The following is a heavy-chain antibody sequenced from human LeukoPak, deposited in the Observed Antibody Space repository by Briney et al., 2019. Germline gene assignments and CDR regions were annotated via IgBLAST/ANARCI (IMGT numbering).Heavy chain of an antibody. CDR2: IYYSGST. Sequence: PSETLSLTCTVSGGSISSYYWSWIRQPPGKGLEWIGYIYYSGSTNYNPSLKSRVTISVDTSKNQFSLKLSSVTAADTAVYYCARERYCSSTSCRYGMDVWGQGTTVTVSS. CDR1: GGSISSYY. D-gene: IGHD2-2*01. CDR3: ARERYCSSTSCRYGMDV. V-gene: IGHV4-59*01. J-gene: IGHJ6*02.